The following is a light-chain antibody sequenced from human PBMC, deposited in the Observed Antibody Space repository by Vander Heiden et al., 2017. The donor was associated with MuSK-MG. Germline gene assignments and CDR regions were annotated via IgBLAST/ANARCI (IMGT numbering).Light chain of an antibody. V-gene: IGKV1-39*01. J-gene: IGKJ2*01. CDR3: QHSVNSPYT. Sequence: IQMTQSPSSLSASVGDRVTITCRASQSISTFLNWYQQRPGKAPKLLIYGTSSLQSGVPSRFSGSGSGTDFTLTISRLQPEDFATYYCQHSVNSPYTFGQGTKLEIK. CDR2: GTS. CDR1: QSISTF.